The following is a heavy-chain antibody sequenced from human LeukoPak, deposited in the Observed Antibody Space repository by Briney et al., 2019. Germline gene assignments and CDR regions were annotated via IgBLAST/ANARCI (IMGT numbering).Heavy chain of an antibody. V-gene: IGHV3-48*02. CDR3: ASLVEYGDYRYYYYYGMDV. CDR1: GFTFSSYS. CDR2: ISSSSSTI. Sequence: GGSLRLSCAASGFTFSSYSMNWVRQAPGKGLEWVSYISSSSSTIYYADSVKGRFTISRDNAKNSLYLQMNSLRDEDTAVYYCASLVEYGDYRYYYYYGMDVWGQGTTVTVSS. J-gene: IGHJ6*02. D-gene: IGHD4-17*01.